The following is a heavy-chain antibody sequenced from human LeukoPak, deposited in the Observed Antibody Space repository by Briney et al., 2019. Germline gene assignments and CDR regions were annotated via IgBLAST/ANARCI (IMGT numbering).Heavy chain of an antibody. J-gene: IGHJ6*03. V-gene: IGHV3-74*01. CDR2: INSDGSST. D-gene: IGHD4-17*01. Sequence: GGSLRLSCAASGFTFSSYWMHWVRQAPGKGLVWVSRINSDGSSTSYADSVKGRFTISRDNAKNTLYLQMNSLRAEDTAVYYCARGHGDYYYYYYMDVWGKGTTVTVSS. CDR1: GFTFSSYW. CDR3: ARGHGDYYYYYYMDV.